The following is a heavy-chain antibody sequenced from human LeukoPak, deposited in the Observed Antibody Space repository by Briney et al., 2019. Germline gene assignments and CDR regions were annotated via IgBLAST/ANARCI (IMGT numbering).Heavy chain of an antibody. CDR2: IWNSGST. CDR3: ARDVSSMFPNWFDP. J-gene: IGHJ5*02. Sequence: SQTLSLTCSVSGDSISSRPYYWNWIRQHPEKGLEWIGYIWNSGSTNYTPALKSRVTISVDTSKNQFSLKLTSVTAADTAIYYCARDVSSMFPNWFDPWGQGILVIVSS. CDR1: GDSISSRPYY. D-gene: IGHD6-6*01. V-gene: IGHV4-31*03.